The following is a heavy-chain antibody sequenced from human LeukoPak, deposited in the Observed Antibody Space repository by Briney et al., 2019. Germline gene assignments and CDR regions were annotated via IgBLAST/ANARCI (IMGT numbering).Heavy chain of an antibody. J-gene: IGHJ4*02. CDR2: ISSSSSYI. V-gene: IGHV3-21*01. CDR3: ARDLGIVVVPAAPPLD. D-gene: IGHD2-2*03. Sequence: PGGSLRLSCAASGFTFSSYSMNWVRQAPGKGLEWVSSISSSSSYIYYADSVKGRFTISRDNAKNSLYLQMNSLRAEDTAVYYCARDLGIVVVPAAPPLDWGQGTLVTVSS. CDR1: GFTFSSYS.